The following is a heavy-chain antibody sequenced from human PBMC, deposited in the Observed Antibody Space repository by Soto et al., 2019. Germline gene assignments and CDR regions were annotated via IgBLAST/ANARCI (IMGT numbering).Heavy chain of an antibody. D-gene: IGHD6-6*01. CDR3: AGELSNSPEYFDF. V-gene: IGHV4-30-4*01. Sequence: SETLSLTCPVSGGSLSSDYYYWSWLRQPPGKGLEWIGYIYYSGRTAYNPSLKSRIIISIDTSKNQFSLSLNSLNAADTAVYYCAGELSNSPEYFDFWGLGTLVTVSS. CDR2: IYYSGRT. J-gene: IGHJ4*02. CDR1: GGSLSSDYYY.